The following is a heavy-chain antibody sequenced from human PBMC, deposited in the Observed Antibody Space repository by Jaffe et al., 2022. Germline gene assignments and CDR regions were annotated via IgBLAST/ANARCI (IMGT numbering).Heavy chain of an antibody. V-gene: IGHV3-72*01. J-gene: IGHJ3*02. CDR1: GFTFSDQY. CDR3: ARDTQAAAFDI. Sequence: EVQLVESGGGLVQPGGSLRLSCEASGFTFSDQYMDWVRQAPGKGLEWVGRIRNKANSFSTVYAASVKGRFTISRDDSKKSLYLQMNSLKTEDTAVYYCARDTQAAAFDIWGQGTMVTVSS. D-gene: IGHD6-25*01. CDR2: IRNKANSFST.